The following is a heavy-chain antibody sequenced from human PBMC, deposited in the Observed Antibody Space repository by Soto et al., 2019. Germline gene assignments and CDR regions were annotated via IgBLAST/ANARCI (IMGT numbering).Heavy chain of an antibody. J-gene: IGHJ6*02. CDR3: ARDRITMVRGVIRGYYYYGMDV. Sequence: SETLSLTCTVSGGSSSSGGYYRSWIGHHPGKGLEWIGYIYYSGSTYYNPSLKSRVTISVDTSKNQFSLKLSSVTAADTAVYYCARDRITMVRGVIRGYYYYGMDVWGQGTTVTVSS. CDR1: GGSSSSGGYY. CDR2: IYYSGST. V-gene: IGHV4-31*03. D-gene: IGHD3-10*01.